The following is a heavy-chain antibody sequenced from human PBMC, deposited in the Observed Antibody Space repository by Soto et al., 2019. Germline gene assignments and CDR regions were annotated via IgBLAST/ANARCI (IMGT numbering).Heavy chain of an antibody. J-gene: IGHJ5*02. Sequence: EVQLLESGGGLVQPGGSLRLSCAASGFAFSSYAMTWVRQAPGKGLEWVSALSGTGGTTYSADSVRGLFTIARDSSKNALYLHMHGLGPEESSIYYWGKFIVGRGGSIAWPWFLDAWGQGTLVTDPS. CDR3: GKFIVGRGGSIAWPWFLDA. V-gene: IGHV3-23*01. CDR2: LSGTGGTT. D-gene: IGHD3-10*01. CDR1: GFAFSSYA.